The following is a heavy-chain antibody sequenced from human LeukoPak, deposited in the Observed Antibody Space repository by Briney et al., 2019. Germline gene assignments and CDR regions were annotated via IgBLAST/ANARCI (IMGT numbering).Heavy chain of an antibody. Sequence: PPETLSLTCTVSGGSISSTTYYWGWIRQSPGKGLEWIGSIYYSGTTYYSPSLKSRVAISIDTSKNQFSLKLSSVTAADTAFYYCARGGSGFVIDYWGQGTLVTVSS. D-gene: IGHD3-10*01. CDR1: GGSISSTTYY. V-gene: IGHV4-39*07. CDR2: IYYSGTT. J-gene: IGHJ4*02. CDR3: ARGGSGFVIDY.